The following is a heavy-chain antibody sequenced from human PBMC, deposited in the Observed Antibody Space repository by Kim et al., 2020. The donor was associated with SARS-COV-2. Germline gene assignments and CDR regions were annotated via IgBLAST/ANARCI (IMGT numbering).Heavy chain of an antibody. CDR3: AKDRATLESTIFGVVSDSLYYYYYSGMAV. Sequence: GGSLRLSCAASGFTFSSYAMSWVRQAPGKGLEWVSAISGSGGSTYYADSVKGRFTISRDNSKNTLYLQMNSLRAEDTAVYYCAKDRATLESTIFGVVSDSLYYYYYSGMAVWGQGTTVTVSS. CDR1: GFTFSSYA. CDR2: ISGSGGST. V-gene: IGHV3-23*01. J-gene: IGHJ6*02. D-gene: IGHD3-3*01.